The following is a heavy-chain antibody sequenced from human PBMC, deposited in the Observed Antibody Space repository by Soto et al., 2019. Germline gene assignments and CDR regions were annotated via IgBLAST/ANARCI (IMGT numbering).Heavy chain of an antibody. V-gene: IGHV1-3*01. D-gene: IGHD3-3*01. CDR1: GYTFTTYT. CDR3: ARGAVGTIYGTLDI. J-gene: IGHJ3*02. Sequence: QVPLVQSGAEVKKPGASLKVSCKASGYTFTTYTMHWVRQAPGQRLEWMGWINAGNGNTKYSQKLQDRVTITRDTSASTAYMELSSLRSEDTAVYYCARGAVGTIYGTLDIWGQGTTVTVSS. CDR2: INAGNGNT.